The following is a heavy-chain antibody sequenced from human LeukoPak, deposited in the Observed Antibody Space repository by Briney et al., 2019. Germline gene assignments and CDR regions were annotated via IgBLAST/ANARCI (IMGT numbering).Heavy chain of an antibody. D-gene: IGHD2-2*01. J-gene: IGHJ6*04. V-gene: IGHV3-7*01. CDR2: IKQDGSEK. Sequence: PGGSLRLSCAASGFTFSSYRMSWVRQAPGKGLEWVANIKQDGSEKYYVDSVKGRFTISRDNAKNSLYLQMNSLRAEDTAVYYCARADIVVVPAAIFLDVWGKGTTVTVSS. CDR3: ARADIVVVPAAIFLDV. CDR1: GFTFSSYR.